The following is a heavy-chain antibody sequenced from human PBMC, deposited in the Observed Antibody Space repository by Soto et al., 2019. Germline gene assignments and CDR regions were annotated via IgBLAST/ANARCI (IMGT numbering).Heavy chain of an antibody. D-gene: IGHD2-15*01. V-gene: IGHV3-15*07. J-gene: IGHJ6*02. CDR1: GFSFNEAW. CDR3: TTGSVEGI. Sequence: EVQLVESAGGLVKPGGSLRLSCVASGFSFNEAWMNWVRQAPGEGLELVGRITTSAGGGATYYAAPVQGRFTISRDDSKHALYLHMNSIRTEDTAMDYCTTGSVEGIWGQGTTVTVSS. CDR2: ITTSAGGGAT.